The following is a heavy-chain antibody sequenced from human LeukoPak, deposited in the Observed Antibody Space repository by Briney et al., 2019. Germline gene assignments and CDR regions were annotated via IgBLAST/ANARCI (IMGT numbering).Heavy chain of an antibody. V-gene: IGHV3-30-3*01. CDR2: ISYDGSNK. D-gene: IGHD5-18*01. CDR3: ARDTVDTAMF. Sequence: PGRSLRLSCAASGFTFSSYAMHWVRQAPGKGLEWVAVISYDGSNKYYADSVKGRFTISRDNAKNSLYLQMNSLRAEDTAVYYCARDTVDTAMFWGQGTLVTVSS. CDR1: GFTFSSYA. J-gene: IGHJ4*02.